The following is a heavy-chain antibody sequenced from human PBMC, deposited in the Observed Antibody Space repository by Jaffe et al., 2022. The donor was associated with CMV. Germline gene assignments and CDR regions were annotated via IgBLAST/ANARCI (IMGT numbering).Heavy chain of an antibody. CDR1: GYTFTSYG. D-gene: IGHD3-9*01. CDR3: ARVVDYDILTGYYGMDV. Sequence: QVQLVQSGAEVKKPGASVKVSCKASGYTFTSYGISWVRQAPGQGLEWMGWISAYNGNTNYAQKLQGRVTMTTDTSTSTAYMELRSLRSDDTAVYYCARVVDYDILTGYYGMDVWGQGTTVTVSS. CDR2: ISAYNGNT. V-gene: IGHV1-18*01. J-gene: IGHJ6*02.